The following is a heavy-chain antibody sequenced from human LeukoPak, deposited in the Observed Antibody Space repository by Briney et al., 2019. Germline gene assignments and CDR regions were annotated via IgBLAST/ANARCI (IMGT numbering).Heavy chain of an antibody. CDR3: ARANPPYYYDSSGYHGGHDAFDI. CDR1: GYTFTSYY. J-gene: IGHJ3*02. V-gene: IGHV1-46*01. Sequence: ASVKVSCKASGYTFTSYYMHWVRQAPGQGLEWMGIINPSGGSTSYAQKFQGRVTMTRDMPTSTVYMELSSLRSEDTAVYYCARANPPYYYDSSGYHGGHDAFDIWGQGTMVTVSS. D-gene: IGHD3-22*01. CDR2: INPSGGST.